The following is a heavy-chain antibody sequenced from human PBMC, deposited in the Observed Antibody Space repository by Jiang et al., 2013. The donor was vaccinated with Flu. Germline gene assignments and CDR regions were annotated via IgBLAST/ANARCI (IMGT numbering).Heavy chain of an antibody. V-gene: IGHV4-59*01. CDR1: GGSISSYY. D-gene: IGHD3-3*01. CDR3: ATQHYDFWSGDGWFDP. CDR2: IYYSGST. Sequence: SGGSISSYYWSWIRPAPRKGLEWIGYIYYSGSTNYNPSLKSRVTISVDTSKNQFSLKLSSVTAADTAVYYCATQHYDFWSGDGWFDPWGQGTLVTVSS. J-gene: IGHJ5*02.